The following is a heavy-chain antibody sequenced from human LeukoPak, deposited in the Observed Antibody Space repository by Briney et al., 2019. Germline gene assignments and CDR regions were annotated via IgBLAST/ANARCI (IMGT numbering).Heavy chain of an antibody. J-gene: IGHJ1*01. D-gene: IGHD6-13*01. CDR1: GGSISSYY. V-gene: IGHV4-59*01. CDR3: ARGYSSWNP. CDR2: IYYSGST. Sequence: SETLSLTCTVSGGSISSYYWSWIRQPPGKGLEWIGYIYYSGSTNYNPSLKSRVTITVDTSKEQLSLKLSSVTAADTAVYYCARGYSSWNPWGQGTLVTVSS.